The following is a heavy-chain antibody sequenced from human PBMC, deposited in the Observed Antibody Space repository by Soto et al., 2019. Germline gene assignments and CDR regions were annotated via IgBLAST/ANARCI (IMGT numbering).Heavy chain of an antibody. CDR2: IDPSDSYT. CDR3: ARLGYDFWSGYMDYYYYGMDV. J-gene: IGHJ6*02. CDR1: GYSFTSYW. D-gene: IGHD3-3*01. V-gene: IGHV5-10-1*01. Sequence: PGESLKISCKGSGYSFTSYWISWVRQMPGKGLEWMGRIDPSDSYTNYSPSFQGHVTISADKSISTAYLQWSSLKASDTAMYYCARLGYDFWSGYMDYYYYGMDVWGQGTTVTVSS.